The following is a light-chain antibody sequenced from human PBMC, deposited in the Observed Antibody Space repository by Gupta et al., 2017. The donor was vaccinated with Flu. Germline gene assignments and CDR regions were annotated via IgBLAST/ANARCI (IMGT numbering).Light chain of an antibody. CDR2: AAS. J-gene: IGKJ2*01. V-gene: IGKV3-20*01. CDR1: QSVDTRY. CDR3: QQYGPSPLYT. Sequence: EIVLTQSPGTLSLSPGERATLSCRASQSVDTRYLAWYQQKFGQAPRLLIYAASSRATGIPDRFSGSASGTDFSLVISRLEPEDFAVYYCQQYGPSPLYTFGQGTRLEI.